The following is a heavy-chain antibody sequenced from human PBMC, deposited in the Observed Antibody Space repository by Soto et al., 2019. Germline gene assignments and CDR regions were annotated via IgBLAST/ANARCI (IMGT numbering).Heavy chain of an antibody. D-gene: IGHD5-18*01. Sequence: LRLSCAASGFTFSSYAMHWVRQAPGKGLEWVAVISYDGSNKYYADSVKGRFTISRDNSKNTLYLQMNSLRAEDTAVYYCARDGSWIQLWAYFDYWGQGTLVTVSS. V-gene: IGHV3-30-3*01. CDR1: GFTFSSYA. J-gene: IGHJ4*02. CDR2: ISYDGSNK. CDR3: ARDGSWIQLWAYFDY.